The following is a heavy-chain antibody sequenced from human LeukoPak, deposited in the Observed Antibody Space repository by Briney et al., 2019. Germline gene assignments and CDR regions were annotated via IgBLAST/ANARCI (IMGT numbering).Heavy chain of an antibody. V-gene: IGHV3-30-3*01. D-gene: IGHD6-13*01. J-gene: IGHJ3*02. CDR3: ARDGETAAAARAGAFLDAFDI. CDR2: ISYDGSNK. Sequence: GGSLRLSCAASGFTFSSYAMHWVRQAPGKGLEWVAVISYDGSNKYYADSVKGRFTISRDNSKNTLYLQMNSLRAEDTAVYYCARDGETAAAARAGAFLDAFDIWGQGTMVTVSS. CDR1: GFTFSSYA.